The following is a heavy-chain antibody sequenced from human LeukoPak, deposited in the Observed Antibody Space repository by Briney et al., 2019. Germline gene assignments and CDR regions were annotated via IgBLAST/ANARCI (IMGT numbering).Heavy chain of an antibody. CDR1: GGSISSYY. Sequence: SETLSLTCTVSGGSISSYYWSWIRQPPGKGLEWIGYIYYSGSTNYNPSLKSRVTISVDTSKNQFSLNLSSVTASDTAVYYCATNLIAADYYFDYWGQGTLVTVSS. CDR3: ATNLIAADYYFDY. V-gene: IGHV4-59*08. J-gene: IGHJ4*02. D-gene: IGHD6-13*01. CDR2: IYYSGST.